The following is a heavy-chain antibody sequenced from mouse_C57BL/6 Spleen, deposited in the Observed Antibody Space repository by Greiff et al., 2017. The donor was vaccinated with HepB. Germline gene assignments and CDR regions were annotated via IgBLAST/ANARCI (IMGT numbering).Heavy chain of an antibody. CDR2: INPSSGYT. CDR3: AREDGNYLDY. J-gene: IGHJ2*01. Sequence: QVQLKESGAELARPGASVKMSCKASGYTFTSYTMHWVKQRPGQGLEWIGYINPSSGYTKYNQKFKDKATLTADKSSSTAYMQLSSLTSEDSAVYYCAREDGNYLDYWGQGTTLTVSS. D-gene: IGHD1-1*01. V-gene: IGHV1-4*01. CDR1: GYTFTSYT.